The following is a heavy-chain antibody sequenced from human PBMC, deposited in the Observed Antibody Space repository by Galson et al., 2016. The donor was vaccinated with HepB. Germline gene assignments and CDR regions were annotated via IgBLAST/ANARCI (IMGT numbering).Heavy chain of an antibody. CDR1: GDSISSDYY. CDR2: IYSSEGT. D-gene: IGHD6-19*01. J-gene: IGHJ6*03. V-gene: IGHV4-39*01. Sequence: SETLSLTCIVSGDSISSDYYWGWIRQPPGRGLEWIGSIYSSEGTYYNPSLKSRVTISVDTSKNQFSLRLNSVTAADTGVYYCATGIVVAGKYYYYYMDVWGKGTTVTVSS. CDR3: ATGIVVAGKYYYYYMDV.